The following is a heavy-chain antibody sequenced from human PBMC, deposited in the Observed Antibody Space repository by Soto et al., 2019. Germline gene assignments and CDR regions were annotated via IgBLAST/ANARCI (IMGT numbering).Heavy chain of an antibody. Sequence: GGSLRLSCAASGFTFSSYAMHWVRQAPGKGLEWVAVISYDGSNKYYADSVKGRFTISRDNSKNTLYLQMNSLRAEDTAVYYCARDLSGYSYGSELDYWGQGTLVTVSS. CDR3: ARDLSGYSYGSELDY. CDR2: ISYDGSNK. V-gene: IGHV3-30-3*01. CDR1: GFTFSSYA. J-gene: IGHJ4*02. D-gene: IGHD5-18*01.